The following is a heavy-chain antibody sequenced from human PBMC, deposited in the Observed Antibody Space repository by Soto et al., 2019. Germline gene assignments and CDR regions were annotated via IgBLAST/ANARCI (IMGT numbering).Heavy chain of an antibody. CDR2: ISGSGSTT. Sequence: GSLRLSCPASGFTFSTCAMNWVRQAPGKGLEWVSTISGSGSTTYYADSVKGRFTISRDNFKNTLYLQMNSLRVEDTAVYYCAKDRSRSYGSGYPLGSFDSWGQGTLVTVSS. CDR3: AKDRSRSYGSGYPLGSFDS. J-gene: IGHJ4*02. D-gene: IGHD3-22*01. V-gene: IGHV3-23*01. CDR1: GFTFSTCA.